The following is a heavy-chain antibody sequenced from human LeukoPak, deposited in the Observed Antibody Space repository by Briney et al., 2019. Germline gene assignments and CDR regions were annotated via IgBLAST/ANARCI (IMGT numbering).Heavy chain of an antibody. J-gene: IGHJ6*02. V-gene: IGHV3-21*06. CDR2: ITTSGTYI. Sequence: PGGSLRLSCAASGFTFTRFNMNWVRQAPGKGLELVSSITTSGTYIYYADSVKGRFTISRDNAKNSLYLQTNSLRAEDTAVYYCARPFYYDNNGGEGMDVWGQGTTVTVSS. D-gene: IGHD3-22*01. CDR3: ARPFYYDNNGGEGMDV. CDR1: GFTFTRFN.